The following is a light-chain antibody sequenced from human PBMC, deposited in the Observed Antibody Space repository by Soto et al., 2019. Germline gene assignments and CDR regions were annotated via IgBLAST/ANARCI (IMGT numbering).Light chain of an antibody. J-gene: IGKJ4*01. Sequence: EIVLTQSPGTLSLSPGEGATLSCRASQSVSSNYLAWYHHKPGQAPRLLIYGASSRATGVPDRFSGSWSGTDFTLTISRLEPEDFAVYYCQQYGSSPLTFGGGTKVEIK. CDR3: QQYGSSPLT. CDR2: GAS. V-gene: IGKV3-20*01. CDR1: QSVSSNY.